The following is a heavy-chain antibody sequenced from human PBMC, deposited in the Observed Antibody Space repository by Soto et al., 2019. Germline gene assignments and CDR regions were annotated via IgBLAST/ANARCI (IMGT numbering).Heavy chain of an antibody. CDR2: INGDGSDT. Sequence: GGSLRLSCAASGFTFSSYWMHWFRQAPGKGLLWVSRINGDGSDTDYADSVKGRLTISRDNAKNTVYLQMNSLRDEDTAVYYCARNQYMTTVSSFGYWGQGTLVTVSS. D-gene: IGHD4-17*01. CDR1: GFTFSSYW. V-gene: IGHV3-74*01. CDR3: ARNQYMTTVSSFGY. J-gene: IGHJ4*02.